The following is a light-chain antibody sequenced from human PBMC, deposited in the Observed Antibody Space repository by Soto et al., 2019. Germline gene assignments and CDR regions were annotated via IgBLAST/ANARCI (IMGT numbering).Light chain of an antibody. CDR3: QQYNNWPVT. J-gene: IGKJ4*01. CDR2: GAS. Sequence: VMTPSPATLSVSPGERATLSCRASQSVSSNLAWYQQKPGQAPRLLIYGASTRATGIPARFSGSGSGTEFTLTISSLQSEDFAVYYCQQYNNWPVTFGGGTKVDIK. V-gene: IGKV3-15*01. CDR1: QSVSSN.